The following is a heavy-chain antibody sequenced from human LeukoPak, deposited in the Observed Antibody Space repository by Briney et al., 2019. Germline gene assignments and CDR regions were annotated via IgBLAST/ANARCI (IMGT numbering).Heavy chain of an antibody. CDR1: GFTFSSYS. D-gene: IGHD3-10*01. CDR3: ARAHYYGSGSYPTYFDY. V-gene: IGHV3-21*01. CDR2: ISSSSYI. Sequence: GGSLRLSCAASGFTFSSYSMNWVRQAPGKGLEWVSSISSSSYIYYADSVKGRFTISRDNAKNSLYLQMNSLRAEDTAVYYCARAHYYGSGSYPTYFDYWGQGTLVTVSS. J-gene: IGHJ4*02.